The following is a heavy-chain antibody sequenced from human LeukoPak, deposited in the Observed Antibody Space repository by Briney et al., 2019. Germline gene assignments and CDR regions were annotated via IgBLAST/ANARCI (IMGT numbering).Heavy chain of an antibody. D-gene: IGHD3-10*01. Sequence: ETLSLTCTVSGGSISSYYWSWIRQPPGKGLEWVGRIISKGDGETTDYAAPVKGRFIISRDDSKNTLFLQMNSPKTDDTAVYYCTTDRGLIMIRGVIVDWGLGTLVTVSS. CDR3: TTDRGLIMIRGVIVD. CDR1: GGSISSYY. V-gene: IGHV3-15*01. CDR2: IISKGDGETT. J-gene: IGHJ4*02.